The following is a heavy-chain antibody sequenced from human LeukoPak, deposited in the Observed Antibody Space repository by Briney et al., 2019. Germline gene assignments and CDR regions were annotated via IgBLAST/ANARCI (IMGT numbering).Heavy chain of an antibody. CDR2: ISGSGGST. CDR1: GFTFSSYA. Sequence: GGSLRLSCAASGFTFSSYAMSWVRQAPGKGLEWVSAISGSGGSTYYADSVKGRFTISRDNSKNTLYLQMNSLRAEDTAVYYCAKDLCSSTSCYTADWFDPWGQGTLVTVSS. J-gene: IGHJ5*02. V-gene: IGHV3-23*01. CDR3: AKDLCSSTSCYTADWFDP. D-gene: IGHD2-2*02.